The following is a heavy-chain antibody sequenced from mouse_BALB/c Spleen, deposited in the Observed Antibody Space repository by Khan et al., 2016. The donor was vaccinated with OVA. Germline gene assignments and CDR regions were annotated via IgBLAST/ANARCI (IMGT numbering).Heavy chain of an antibody. Sequence: QVQLKQSGAELARPGASVKMSCKASGYTFNTYTMHWVKQRPGQGLEWIGYINTSNGYTNYNQKFKDKSTLTADKSSSTAYIQLSSLTSDYSADYDCARGGAYYRSDGWFSYWGQGTLGTVSA. CDR3: ARGGAYYRSDGWFSY. CDR1: GYTFNTYT. V-gene: IGHV1-4*01. CDR2: INTSNGYT. J-gene: IGHJ3*01. D-gene: IGHD2-14*01.